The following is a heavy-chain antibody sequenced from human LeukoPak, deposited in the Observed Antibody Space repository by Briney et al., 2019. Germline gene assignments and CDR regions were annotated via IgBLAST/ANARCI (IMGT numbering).Heavy chain of an antibody. Sequence: GGSLRLSCAASGFTLSSYWMSWVRQAPGKGLEWGANIKQDGSEKYFVDSVKGRFTISRDNAKNSLYLQMNSMRAEDTAVYYCATYDSGTGGMDVWGQGTTVTVSS. CDR2: IKQDGSEK. V-gene: IGHV3-7*02. CDR3: ATYDSGTGGMDV. D-gene: IGHD3-10*01. J-gene: IGHJ6*02. CDR1: GFTLSSYW.